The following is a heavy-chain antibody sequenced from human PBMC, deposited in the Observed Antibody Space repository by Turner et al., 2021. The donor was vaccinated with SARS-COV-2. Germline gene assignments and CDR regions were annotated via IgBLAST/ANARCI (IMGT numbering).Heavy chain of an antibody. CDR2: IYYSGST. CDR3: PEAEVCDRRGHGRVLLCENWAIVVVTAIRSALFDS. Sequence: QVQLQESGPGLVKPSETLSLTCTVSGGSISSYYWSWIRQPPGKGLEWIGYIYYSGSTNYNPSLKSRVTISVDTSKNQFSLKVSHHVSRHVQEPVLPEAEVCDRRGHGRVLLCENWAIVVVTAIRSALFDSWGQGTLVTVSS. V-gene: IGHV4-59*01. J-gene: IGHJ4*02. CDR1: GGSISSYY. D-gene: IGHD2-21*02.